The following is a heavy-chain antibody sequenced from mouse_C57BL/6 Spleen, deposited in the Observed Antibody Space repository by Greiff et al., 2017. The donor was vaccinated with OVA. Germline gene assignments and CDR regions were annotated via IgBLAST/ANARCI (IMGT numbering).Heavy chain of an antibody. J-gene: IGHJ3*01. CDR3: ARGGPITTVVAEDWFAD. CDR1: GYTFTSYW. V-gene: IGHV1-55*01. D-gene: IGHD1-1*01. Sequence: VQLQQPGAELVKPGASVKMSCKASGYTFTSYWITWVKQRPGQGLEWIGDIYPGSGSTNYNEKFKSKATLTVDTSSSTAYRQLSSLTSEDSAVYYCARGGPITTVVAEDWFADWGQGTLVTVSA. CDR2: IYPGSGST.